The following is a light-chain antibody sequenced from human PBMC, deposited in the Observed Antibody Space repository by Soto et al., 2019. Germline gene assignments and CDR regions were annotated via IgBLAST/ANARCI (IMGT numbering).Light chain of an antibody. Sequence: ETVLTQSPGTLSLSPGERATLSCRASQSVSSDTLAWYRQKPGQAPRLLIYGASIRAAGIPDRFSGSGSGTDFTLTVSRLEPDDFAVYYCQQYGTSRSWTFGQGTKVEIK. CDR1: QSVSSDT. J-gene: IGKJ1*01. CDR2: GAS. CDR3: QQYGTSRSWT. V-gene: IGKV3-20*01.